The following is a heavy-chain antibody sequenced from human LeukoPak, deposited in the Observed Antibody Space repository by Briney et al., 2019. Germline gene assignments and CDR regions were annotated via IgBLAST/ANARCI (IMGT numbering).Heavy chain of an antibody. V-gene: IGHV3-23*01. J-gene: IGHJ4*02. D-gene: IGHD3-10*01. CDR2: ISGSDGIT. CDR1: GVTFSSYA. CDR3: SKEGYGSGSYSNDY. Sequence: GGSPRLSCAASGVTFSSYAMTWVRQAPDKGLEWVSAISGSDGITYYADSVKGRFTISRDNSKNTLYLQMNSLRPEDTGVYYCSKEGYGSGSYSNDYWGQGTLVNVSP.